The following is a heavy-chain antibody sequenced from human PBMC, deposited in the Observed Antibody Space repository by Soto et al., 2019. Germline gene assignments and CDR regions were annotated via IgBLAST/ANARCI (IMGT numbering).Heavy chain of an antibody. D-gene: IGHD3-22*01. Sequence: SETLSLTCTVSGGSISSYYWIWIRQPPGKGLEWIGYIYYSGSTNYNPSLKSRVTISVDTSKNQFSLKLSSVTAADTAVYYCAREGGGDYYDSSGYDGAFDIWGQGTMVTVSS. V-gene: IGHV4-59*01. J-gene: IGHJ3*02. CDR1: GGSISSYY. CDR3: AREGGGDYYDSSGYDGAFDI. CDR2: IYYSGST.